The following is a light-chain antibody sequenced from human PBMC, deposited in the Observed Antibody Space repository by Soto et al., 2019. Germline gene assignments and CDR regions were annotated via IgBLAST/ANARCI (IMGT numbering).Light chain of an antibody. CDR1: RDIHTF. CDR2: GAS. Sequence: DIQMTQSPPSLSASVGDRVTITCRASRDIHTFLAWYQQKPGEVPKLLVYGASTLQSGVPSRFIGSGSGTHFSLSISSLQPEDVATYYCHKYNAAPFTFGPGTKVDIK. J-gene: IGKJ3*01. V-gene: IGKV1-27*01. CDR3: HKYNAAPFT.